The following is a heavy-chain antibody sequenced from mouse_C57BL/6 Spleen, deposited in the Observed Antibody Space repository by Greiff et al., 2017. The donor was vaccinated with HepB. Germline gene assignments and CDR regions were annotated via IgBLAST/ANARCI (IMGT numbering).Heavy chain of an antibody. CDR1: GFNIKDYY. Sequence: VQLQQSGAELVRPGASVKLSCTASGFNIKDYYMHWVKQRPEQGLEWIGRIDPEDGDTEYAPKFQGKATMTADTSSNTAYLQLSSLTSEDTAVYYCTYSNYDYYAMDYWGQGTSVTVSS. V-gene: IGHV14-1*01. J-gene: IGHJ4*01. CDR3: TYSNYDYYAMDY. CDR2: IDPEDGDT. D-gene: IGHD2-5*01.